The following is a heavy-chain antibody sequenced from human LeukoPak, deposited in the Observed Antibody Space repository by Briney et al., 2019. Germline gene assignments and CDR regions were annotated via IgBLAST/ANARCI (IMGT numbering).Heavy chain of an antibody. CDR1: GFTFSSHG. Sequence: GGSLRLSCAASGFTFSSHGMNWVRQAPGKGLEWVSGIRGDGVTTYYADSVKGRFTISRENDKNSLYLQMNSLRAEDTAVYYCARDFGRGAFDYWGQGTLVTVSS. D-gene: IGHD3-3*01. V-gene: IGHV3-23*01. CDR2: IRGDGVTT. CDR3: ARDFGRGAFDY. J-gene: IGHJ4*02.